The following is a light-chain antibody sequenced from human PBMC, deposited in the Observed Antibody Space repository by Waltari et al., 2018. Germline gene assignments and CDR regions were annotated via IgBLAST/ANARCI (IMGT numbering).Light chain of an antibody. J-gene: IGLJ3*02. CDR2: ENN. V-gene: IGLV3-21*02. CDR3: QVWDSSSDHWV. Sequence: SYVLTQSPSVSVAPGQAARISCGGDNFGTKVVHWYQQRPGQAPVVVVYENNVRPSGVPERFSGSNSGDTATLTITRVDAGDEADYYCQVWDSSSDHWVFGGGTRLTVV. CDR1: NFGTKV.